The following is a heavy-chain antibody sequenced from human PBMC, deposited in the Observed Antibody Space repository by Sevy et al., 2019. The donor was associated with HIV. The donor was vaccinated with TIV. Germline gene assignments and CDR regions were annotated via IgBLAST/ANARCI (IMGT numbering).Heavy chain of an antibody. CDR2: INQSGST. V-gene: IGHV4-34*01. Sequence: SETLSLTCAVYGGSFSGYYWSWIRQPPGKGLEWIGEINQSGSTNYNPSLKSRVTISVDTSKNQFSLKLSSVTAADTAGYYCARDSWQQLVRGAFDIWGQGTMVTVSS. J-gene: IGHJ3*02. D-gene: IGHD6-13*01. CDR3: ARDSWQQLVRGAFDI. CDR1: GGSFSGYY.